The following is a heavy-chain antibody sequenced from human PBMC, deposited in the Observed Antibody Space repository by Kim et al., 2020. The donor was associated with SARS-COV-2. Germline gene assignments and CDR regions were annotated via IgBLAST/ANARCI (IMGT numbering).Heavy chain of an antibody. CDR1: GGSISSSSDY. CDR3: ARPPNDYYDSSGLYYFAY. D-gene: IGHD3-22*01. CDR2: IYYSGRT. V-gene: IGHV4-39*01. Sequence: SETLSLTCTVSGGSISSSSDYRGWIRQPPGKGLEWIGSIYYSGRTYYNPSLKSRVTISVDTSKKQLSLKLSSVTAADTAVYYCARPPNDYYDSSGLYYFAYWGQGTLVTVSS. J-gene: IGHJ4*02.